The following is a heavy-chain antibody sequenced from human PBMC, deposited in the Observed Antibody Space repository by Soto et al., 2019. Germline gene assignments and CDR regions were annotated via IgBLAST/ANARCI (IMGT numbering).Heavy chain of an antibody. D-gene: IGHD1-26*01. J-gene: IGHJ4*02. CDR2: INWDGGST. V-gene: IGHV3-43*01. Sequence: EVQLVESGGVVVQPGGSLRVSCAASGFTFDDYSIHWVRQAPGKGLEWVSLINWDGGSTFYADSVKGRFTISRDNSKNSLFLQMNSLRTEDTASYYCAIGDSGSGINYWGQGTLVTVSS. CDR1: GFTFDDYS. CDR3: AIGDSGSGINY.